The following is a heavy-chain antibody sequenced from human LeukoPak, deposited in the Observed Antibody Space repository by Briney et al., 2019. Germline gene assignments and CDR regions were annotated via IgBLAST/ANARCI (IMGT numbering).Heavy chain of an antibody. Sequence: GGSLRLSCAASGFSFDDYALTWVRQAPGKGLEWVSAINWNGDSTDYADSVKGRFTISRDNAKNSLYLQMNSLRAEDTAVYYCARDLGGVITGSSDPSGEGDLVSASS. D-gene: IGHD3-22*01. V-gene: IGHV3-20*04. CDR1: GFSFDDYA. CDR2: INWNGDST. J-gene: IGHJ5*02. CDR3: ARDLGGVITGSSDP.